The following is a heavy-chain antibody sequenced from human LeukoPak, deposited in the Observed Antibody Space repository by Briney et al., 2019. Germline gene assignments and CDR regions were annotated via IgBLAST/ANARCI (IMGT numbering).Heavy chain of an antibody. CDR2: INWNGGST. CDR3: ARNFGGGDSSGPYY. CDR1: GFTFNDYG. D-gene: IGHD3-22*01. J-gene: IGHJ4*02. Sequence: GGSLRLSCAAPGFTFNDYGMSWVRQAPGKGLEWVSGINWNGGSTGYADSVKGRFTISRDNAKNSLFLQTNSLRAEDTAFYYCARNFGGGDSSGPYYWGQGTLVTVSS. V-gene: IGHV3-20*04.